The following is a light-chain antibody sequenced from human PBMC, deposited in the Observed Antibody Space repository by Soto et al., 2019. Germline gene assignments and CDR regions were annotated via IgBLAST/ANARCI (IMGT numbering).Light chain of an antibody. Sequence: EILLAQSPATLSLSPGERATLSCKASQDVSIFSAWYQQKPGPAPRLLIHDASNSATVVPARFSGSGSGRDFTLTITILEPEDFAVYYCQQRSSWLFTFGQGTKLEV. V-gene: IGKV3-11*02. CDR3: QQRSSWLFT. CDR1: QDVSIF. CDR2: DAS. J-gene: IGKJ2*01.